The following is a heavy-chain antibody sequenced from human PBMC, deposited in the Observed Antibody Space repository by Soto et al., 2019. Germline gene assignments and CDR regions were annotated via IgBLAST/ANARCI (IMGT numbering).Heavy chain of an antibody. CDR3: AREDYYGMDV. CDR1: GFTFSSYA. Sequence: GGSLRLSCAASGFTFSSYAMHWVRQAPGKGLEWVAVISYDGSNKYYADSVKGRFTISRDNSKNTLYLQMNSLRAEDTAVYYCAREDYYGMDVWGQGTTVTVSS. J-gene: IGHJ6*02. CDR2: ISYDGSNK. V-gene: IGHV3-30-3*01.